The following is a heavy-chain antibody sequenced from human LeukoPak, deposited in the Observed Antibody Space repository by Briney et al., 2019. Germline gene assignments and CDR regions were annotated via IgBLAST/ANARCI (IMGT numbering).Heavy chain of an antibody. V-gene: IGHV4-59*08. CDR2: IYYTGST. J-gene: IGHJ4*02. CDR3: ARHRAYSSSSPFDY. Sequence: PSETLSLTCSVSGGSISSLYWSWIRQPPGKGLEWIGYIYYTGSTNYNPSLKSRVTMFVDMSKNQFSLRLSSVTASDTAVYYCARHRAYSSSSPFDYWGQGTLVTVSS. CDR1: GGSISSLY. D-gene: IGHD6-6*01.